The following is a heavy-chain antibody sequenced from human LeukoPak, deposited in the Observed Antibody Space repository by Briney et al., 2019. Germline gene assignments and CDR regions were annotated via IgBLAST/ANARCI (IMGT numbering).Heavy chain of an antibody. J-gene: IGHJ4*02. D-gene: IGHD1-26*01. Sequence: PGGSLRLSCAASGFTFSSYAMSWVRQAPGKGLEWVAAISNSGGDTFYSDSGKGRFTIARDSSKNTLYLQMNSLRADDTAVYYCVCRIGGAPQWGQGTLVTVS. CDR1: GFTFSSYA. CDR2: ISNSGGDT. V-gene: IGHV3-23*01. CDR3: VCRIGGAPQ.